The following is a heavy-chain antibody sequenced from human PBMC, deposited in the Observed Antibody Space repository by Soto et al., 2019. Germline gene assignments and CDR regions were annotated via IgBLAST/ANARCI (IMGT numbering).Heavy chain of an antibody. CDR3: ARVRLELRGCSGGSCFGSYYYGMDV. CDR2: ISAYNGNT. V-gene: IGHV1-18*01. Sequence: QVQLVQSGAEVKKPGASVKVSCKASGYTFTSYGISWVRQAPGQGLEWMGWISAYNGNTNYAQKLQGRVTMTTDTSTSTAYMELRSLRSDDTAVYYCARVRLELRGCSGGSCFGSYYYGMDVWGQGTTVTVSS. CDR1: GYTFTSYG. J-gene: IGHJ6*02. D-gene: IGHD2-15*01.